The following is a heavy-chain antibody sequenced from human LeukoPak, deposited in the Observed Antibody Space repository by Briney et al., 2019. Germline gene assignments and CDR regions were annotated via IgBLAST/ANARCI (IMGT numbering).Heavy chain of an antibody. CDR2: ISGSGGST. CDR3: AKLKGRIGYGDLTDY. Sequence: PGGSLRLSCAASGFTFSSYAMSWVRQAPGKGLEWVSAISGSGGSTYYADSVKGRFTISRDNSKNTLYLQMNSRRAEDTAVYYCAKLKGRIGYGDLTDYWGQGTLVTVSS. D-gene: IGHD4-17*01. CDR1: GFTFSSYA. V-gene: IGHV3-23*01. J-gene: IGHJ4*02.